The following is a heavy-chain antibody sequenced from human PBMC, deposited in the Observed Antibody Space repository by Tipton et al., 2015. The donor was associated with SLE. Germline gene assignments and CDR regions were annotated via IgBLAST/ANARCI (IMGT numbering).Heavy chain of an antibody. CDR3: ARPSKCTGDVCYGSFDC. Sequence: TLSLTCSVSGGSINSDYWSWIRQPPGKGLEWIGYIYYTGSTTYNPSLKSRVSISVDTSKNQFSLKLSSVTAADTAVYYCARPSKCTGDVCYGSFDCWGQGTLVTVSS. D-gene: IGHD2-8*02. CDR1: GGSINSDY. CDR2: IYYTGST. J-gene: IGHJ4*02. V-gene: IGHV4-59*01.